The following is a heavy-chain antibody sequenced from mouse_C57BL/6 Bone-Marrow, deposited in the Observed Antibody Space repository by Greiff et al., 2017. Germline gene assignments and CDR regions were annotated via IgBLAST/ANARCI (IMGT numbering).Heavy chain of an antibody. J-gene: IGHJ3*01. Sequence: VKVVESGAELVRPGASVKLSCKASGYTFTDYYINWVKQRPGQGLEWIARIYPGSGNTYYNEKFKGKATLTAEKSSSTAYMQLSSLTSEDSAVYFCARDYYGSSSFAYWGQGTLVTVSA. CDR1: GYTFTDYY. V-gene: IGHV1-76*01. D-gene: IGHD1-1*01. CDR3: ARDYYGSSSFAY. CDR2: IYPGSGNT.